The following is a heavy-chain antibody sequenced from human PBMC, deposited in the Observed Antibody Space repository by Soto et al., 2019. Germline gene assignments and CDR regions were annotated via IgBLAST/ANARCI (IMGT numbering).Heavy chain of an antibody. CDR3: ARGSYGSGSYFVWFDP. CDR2: INHSGST. V-gene: IGHV4-34*01. D-gene: IGHD3-10*01. CDR1: GGSFSGYY. J-gene: IGHJ5*02. Sequence: SETLSLTCAVYGGSFSGYYWSWIRQPPGKGLEWIGEINHSGSTNYNPSLRSRATISVDTSKNQFSLKLSSVTAADTAVYYCARGSYGSGSYFVWFDPWGQGTLVTVSS.